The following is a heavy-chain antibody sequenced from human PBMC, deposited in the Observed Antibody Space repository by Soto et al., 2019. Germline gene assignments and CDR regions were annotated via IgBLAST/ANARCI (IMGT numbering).Heavy chain of an antibody. CDR1: GYTFTGYY. J-gene: IGHJ6*02. CDR3: AREKVVNTAMVSGMDV. V-gene: IGHV1-2*02. CDR2: INPNSGGT. D-gene: IGHD5-18*01. Sequence: ASVKVSCKASGYTFTGYYMHWVRQAPGQGLEWMGWINPNSGGTNYAQKFQGRVTMTRDTSISTAYMELSRLRSDDTAVYYCAREKVVNTAMVSGMDVWGQGTTVTVS.